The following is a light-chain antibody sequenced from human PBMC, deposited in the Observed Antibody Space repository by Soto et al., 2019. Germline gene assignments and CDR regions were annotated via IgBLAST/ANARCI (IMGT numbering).Light chain of an antibody. CDR1: LSVGSN. J-gene: IGKJ3*01. CDR2: GAS. CDR3: QQYNKWPLFT. Sequence: ETVMTQSPATLSVSPGERATLSCRASLSVGSNLAWYQQRPGQAPRLLIYGASTRATGIPVMFSGSGSGTEFTLTISSLQSEDFGFYYCQQYNKWPLFTFGPGTRVDMK. V-gene: IGKV3-15*01.